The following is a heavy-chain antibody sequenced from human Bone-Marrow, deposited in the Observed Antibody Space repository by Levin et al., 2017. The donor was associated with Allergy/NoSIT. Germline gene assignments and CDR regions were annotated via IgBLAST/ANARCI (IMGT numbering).Heavy chain of an antibody. D-gene: IGHD1-1*01. CDR3: ARDLNDLAVFDM. J-gene: IGHJ3*02. V-gene: IGHV3-21*01. CDR2: MSYNGIYT. CDR1: DFDLSIYT. Sequence: GGSLRLSCAASDFDLSIYTMHWVRQAPGKGLEWVSLMSYNGIYTHYGDSVKGRFTFSRDNAKNSVFLQMNSLRAEDTAVYYCARDLNDLAVFDMWGQGTMVIDSS.